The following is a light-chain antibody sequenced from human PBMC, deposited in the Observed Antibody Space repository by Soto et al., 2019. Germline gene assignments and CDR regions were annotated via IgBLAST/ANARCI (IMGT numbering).Light chain of an antibody. V-gene: IGKV3-20*01. CDR3: KQYGSSPPFT. Sequence: EIVLTQSPDTLSLSPGERATLSCRASQSVSSSYLAWYQQKPGQAPRLLMYDASNRATGIPDRFSGSGSGTDFSLTISRLEPEDFAVYYCKQYGSSPPFTFGPGTKVDIK. CDR1: QSVSSSY. J-gene: IGKJ3*01. CDR2: DAS.